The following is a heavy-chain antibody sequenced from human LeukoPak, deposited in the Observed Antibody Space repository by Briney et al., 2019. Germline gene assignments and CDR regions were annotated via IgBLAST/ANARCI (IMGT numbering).Heavy chain of an antibody. CDR1: GFTFSSST. CDR2: ISSSGMHM. J-gene: IGHJ2*01. D-gene: IGHD3-10*01. CDR3: AREEYYFGSGSRTYWYFDL. V-gene: IGHV3-21*01. Sequence: GGSLRLSCAASGFTFSSSTMNWVRQARGKGLEWVSSISSSGMHMNYADSVKGRFTIARDNAKNSLYLQMNSLGAADTAVYYCAREEYYFGSGSRTYWYFDLWGRGTLVTVSS.